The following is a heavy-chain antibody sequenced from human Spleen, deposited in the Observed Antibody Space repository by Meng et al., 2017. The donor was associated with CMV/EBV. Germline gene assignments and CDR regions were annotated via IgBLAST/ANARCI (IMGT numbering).Heavy chain of an antibody. V-gene: IGHV1-2*02. Sequence: ASVKVSCKASGYTFTGYYIHWVRQAPGQGLEWMGWMNPNSGGTNQAQKFQGRVTMTRDTSISTAYMELSRLRSDDTAVYYCARAMRIAARPSEVDYYYGMDVWGQGTTVTVSS. D-gene: IGHD6-6*01. CDR3: ARAMRIAARPSEVDYYYGMDV. CDR1: GYTFTGYY. CDR2: MNPNSGGT. J-gene: IGHJ6*02.